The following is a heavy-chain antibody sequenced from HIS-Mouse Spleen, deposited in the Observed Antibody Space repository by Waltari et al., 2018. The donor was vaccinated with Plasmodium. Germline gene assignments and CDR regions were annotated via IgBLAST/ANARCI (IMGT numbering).Heavy chain of an antibody. D-gene: IGHD6-6*01. J-gene: IGHJ3*02. V-gene: IGHV3-9*01. CDR3: AKARGSSSAFDI. Sequence: EVQLVESGGGLVQPGRCLRLSCAAAGFTFDDYASPWVRQAPGKGREVVAGISWNSGSIGYADSVKGRFTISRDNAKNSLYLQMNSLRAEDTALYYCAKARGSSSAFDIWGQGTMVTVSS. CDR2: ISWNSGSI. CDR1: GFTFDDYA.